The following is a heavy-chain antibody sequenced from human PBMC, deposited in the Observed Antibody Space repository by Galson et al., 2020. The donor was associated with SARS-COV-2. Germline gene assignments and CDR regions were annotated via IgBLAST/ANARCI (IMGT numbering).Heavy chain of an antibody. J-gene: IGHJ6*02. CDR1: GFTFNNYA. CDR3: AKRKEVFWLGELNQGLDV. V-gene: IGHV3-30*18. D-gene: IGHD3-10*01. CDR2: ISYEGSIK. Sequence: GGFLRLSCAASGFTFNNYAMHWVRQAPGKGLEWVALISYEGSIKYYADSVKGRFTISRDSSKNTLYLQMNSLSAGDTAVYYCAKRKEVFWLGELNQGLDVWGQGTTVTVS.